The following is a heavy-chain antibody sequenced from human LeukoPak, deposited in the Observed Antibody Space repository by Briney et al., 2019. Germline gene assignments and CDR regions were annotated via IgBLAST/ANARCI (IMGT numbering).Heavy chain of an antibody. J-gene: IGHJ4*02. V-gene: IGHV4-59*01. CDR3: ARADTAMAEPFDY. Sequence: PSETPSLTCTVSGGFISSYNWSWIRQPPGKGLEWMGYIYYSGCTNYNPSLKSRVTISVDTSKNQFSLKLSSVTAADTAVYYCARADTAMAEPFDYWGQGTLVTVSS. CDR2: IYYSGCT. D-gene: IGHD5-18*01. CDR1: GGFISSYN.